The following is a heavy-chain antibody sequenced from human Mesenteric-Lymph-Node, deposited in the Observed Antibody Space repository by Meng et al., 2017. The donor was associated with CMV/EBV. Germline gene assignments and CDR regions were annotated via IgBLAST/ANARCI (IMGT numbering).Heavy chain of an antibody. CDR2: ISNSSSYI. J-gene: IGHJ6*02. CDR1: GFTFSSYS. D-gene: IGHD2-2*01. V-gene: IGHV3-21*01. Sequence: GGSLRLSCAASGFTFSSYSMNWVRQAPGKGPEWVSSISNSSSYIYYADSVKGRFTISRDNAKNSLYLQMNSLRAEDTAVYYCARADIVVVPAASYYYYGMDVWGQGTTVTVSS. CDR3: ARADIVVVPAASYYYYGMDV.